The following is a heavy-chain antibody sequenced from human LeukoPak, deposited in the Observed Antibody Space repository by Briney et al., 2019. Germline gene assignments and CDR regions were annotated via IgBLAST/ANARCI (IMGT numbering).Heavy chain of an antibody. CDR2: ISTSSNYI. D-gene: IGHD6-19*01. CDR3: ARAVAGTHWFDP. CDR1: GFTFSSYS. J-gene: IGHJ5*02. Sequence: PGGSLRLSCAASGFTFSSYSMNWVRQAPGKGLEWVSSISTSSNYIYYVDSVKGRFTISRDNAKNSLYLQMNSLRAEDTAVYYCARAVAGTHWFDPWGQGTLVTVSS. V-gene: IGHV3-21*01.